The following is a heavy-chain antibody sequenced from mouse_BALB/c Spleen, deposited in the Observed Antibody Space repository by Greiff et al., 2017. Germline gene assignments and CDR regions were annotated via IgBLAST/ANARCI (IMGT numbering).Heavy chain of an antibody. CDR1: GYTFTSYV. D-gene: IGHD2-1*01. Sequence: LVESGPELVKPGASVKMSCKASGYTFTSYVMHWVKQKPGQGLEWIGYINPYNDGTKYNEKFKGKATLTSDKSSSTAYMELSSLTSEDSAVYYCARWVYGNYWAMDYWGQGTSVTVSS. CDR2: INPYNDGT. CDR3: ARWVYGNYWAMDY. J-gene: IGHJ4*01. V-gene: IGHV1-14*01.